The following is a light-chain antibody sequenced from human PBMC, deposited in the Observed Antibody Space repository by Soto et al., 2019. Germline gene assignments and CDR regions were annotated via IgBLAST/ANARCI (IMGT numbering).Light chain of an antibody. CDR3: HQYAFSPLT. CDR1: QTVGRDY. J-gene: IGKJ4*01. Sequence: EIVLTQSPGTLSSSPGERATLSCRASQTVGRDYLGWYQQKPGQAPRLLIYDASNRATGIPDRFSGSGSGTDFTFTISRLEPEDFALYFCHQYAFSPLTFGGGTRWIS. V-gene: IGKV3-20*01. CDR2: DAS.